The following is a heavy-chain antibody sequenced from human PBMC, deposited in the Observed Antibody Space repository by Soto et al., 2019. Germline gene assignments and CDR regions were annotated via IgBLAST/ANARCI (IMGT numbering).Heavy chain of an antibody. CDR1: GGTFSSYA. V-gene: IGHV1-69*12. D-gene: IGHD6-19*01. J-gene: IGHJ6*02. Sequence: QVQLVQSGAEVKKPGSSVKVSCKASGGTFSSYAISWVRQAPGQGLEWMGGIIPIFGTANYAQKFQGRVTITADESTSTAYMELSSLRSEDTAVYHCARDPGIIAVAHYYYGMDVWGQGTTVTVSS. CDR3: ARDPGIIAVAHYYYGMDV. CDR2: IIPIFGTA.